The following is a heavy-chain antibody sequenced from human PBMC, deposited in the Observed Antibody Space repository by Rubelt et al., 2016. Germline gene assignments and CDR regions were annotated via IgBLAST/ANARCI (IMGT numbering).Heavy chain of an antibody. CDR1: GASISIFY. J-gene: IGHJ4*02. CDR2: VDPRGST. D-gene: IGHD6-13*01. Sequence: LSLTCTVSGASISIFYWRWIRQSAGQGLEWIGRVDPRGSTNSNPSLKSRITMSVDTSKNQFSLKLNSVTAADTAVYFCARGWGSRWYYFDYWGQGILVTVSS. CDR3: ARGWGSRWYYFDY. V-gene: IGHV4-4*07.